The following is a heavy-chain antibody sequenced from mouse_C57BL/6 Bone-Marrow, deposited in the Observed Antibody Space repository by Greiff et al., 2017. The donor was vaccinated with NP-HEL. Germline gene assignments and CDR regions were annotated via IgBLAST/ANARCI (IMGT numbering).Heavy chain of an antibody. CDR1: GFTFTDYY. D-gene: IGHD1-1*01. Sequence: EVKLQESGGGLVQPGGSLSLSCAASGFTFTDYYMSWVRQPPGKALEWLGFIRNKANGYTTEYSASVKGRFTISRDNSQSILYLQMNALRAEDSATYYCARDYGIDYWGQGTTLTVSS. CDR3: ARDYGIDY. V-gene: IGHV7-3*01. J-gene: IGHJ2*01. CDR2: IRNKANGYTT.